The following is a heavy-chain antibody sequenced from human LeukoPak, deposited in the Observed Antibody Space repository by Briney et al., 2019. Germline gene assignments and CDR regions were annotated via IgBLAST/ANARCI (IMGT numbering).Heavy chain of an antibody. CDR3: AREVARVDYYYMDV. Sequence: GGSLTLSCAPSGFTFSSYWMHWVRQAPGKGRVWVSRINSDESSTSYADSVKGRFSISRDNDKNTLYLQMSSLRAEETAVYYCAREVARVDYYYMDVWGKGTTVTVSS. J-gene: IGHJ6*03. CDR1: GFTFSSYW. V-gene: IGHV3-74*01. CDR2: INSDESST. D-gene: IGHD2-21*01.